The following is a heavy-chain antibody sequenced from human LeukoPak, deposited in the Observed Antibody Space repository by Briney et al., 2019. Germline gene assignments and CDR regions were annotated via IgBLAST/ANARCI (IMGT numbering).Heavy chain of an antibody. CDR1: GLIFTKYY. D-gene: IGHD3-10*01. CDR3: AREAYGSGNYPFDY. CDR2: ITSNGANT. J-gene: IGHJ4*02. Sequence: PGGSLRLSCSASGLIFTKYYMNWVRQAPGKGLEWVSSITSNGANTYYADSVKGRFTISRDNAKNSLYLQMNSLRAEDTAVYYCAREAYGSGNYPFDYWGQGTLVTVSS. V-gene: IGHV3-21*01.